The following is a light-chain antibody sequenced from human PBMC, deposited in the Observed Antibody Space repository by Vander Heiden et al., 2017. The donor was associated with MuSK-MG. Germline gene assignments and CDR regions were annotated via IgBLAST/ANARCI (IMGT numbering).Light chain of an antibody. CDR1: QGIRND. CDR2: AAS. Sequence: IQMTQSPSSLSASVGDRVTITCRASQGIRNDVGWYQQKPGKAPKRLIDAASSLQSGVPSRFSGSGAGTEFTLTISRLQHEDFATYCCLQNNSYPYTFGQGTKLEIK. V-gene: IGKV1-17*01. CDR3: LQNNSYPYT. J-gene: IGKJ2*01.